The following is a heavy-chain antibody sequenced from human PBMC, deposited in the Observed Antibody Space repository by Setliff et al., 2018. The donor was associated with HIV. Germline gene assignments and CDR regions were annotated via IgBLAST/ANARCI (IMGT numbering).Heavy chain of an antibody. CDR3: ARGRAAGQGFDP. CDR1: GLIFGDYA. Sequence: GGSLRLSCTSSGLIFGDYAMSWVRQAPGKGLEWVSRVSNNGRTAVYADSVKGRFTMSRDNVRKTVDLQMNNLTVEDTGLYYCARGRAAGQGFDPWGRGTLVTVSS. CDR2: VSNNGRTA. V-gene: IGHV3-74*03. J-gene: IGHJ5*02. D-gene: IGHD6-13*01.